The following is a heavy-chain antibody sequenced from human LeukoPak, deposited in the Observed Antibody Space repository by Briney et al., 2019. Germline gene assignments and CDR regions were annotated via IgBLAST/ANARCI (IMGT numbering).Heavy chain of an antibody. V-gene: IGHV4-59*01. Sequence: PSETLSLTCTVSGGSISSYYWSWIRQPPGKGLEWIGYIYYSGSTNYNPSLKSRVTISVDTSKNQFSLKLGSVTAADTAVYYCASTHYGSENYYNRDSYYFDSWGQGTLVTVSS. CDR2: IYYSGST. CDR3: ASTHYGSENYYNRDSYYFDS. CDR1: GGSISSYY. D-gene: IGHD3-10*01. J-gene: IGHJ4*02.